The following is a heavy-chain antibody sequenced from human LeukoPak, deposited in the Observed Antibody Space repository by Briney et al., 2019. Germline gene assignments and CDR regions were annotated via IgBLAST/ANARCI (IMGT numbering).Heavy chain of an antibody. CDR2: IKQDGSEK. Sequence: GGSLRLSCAASGFTFSTYYMSWVRQAPGTGLEWVANIKQDGSEKYYVDSVKGRFTISRDNAKNSLYLQMNSLRAEDTAVYYCAKDGRAVAGTGAFDIWGQGTMVTVSS. D-gene: IGHD6-19*01. CDR3: AKDGRAVAGTGAFDI. J-gene: IGHJ3*02. V-gene: IGHV3-7*01. CDR1: GFTFSTYY.